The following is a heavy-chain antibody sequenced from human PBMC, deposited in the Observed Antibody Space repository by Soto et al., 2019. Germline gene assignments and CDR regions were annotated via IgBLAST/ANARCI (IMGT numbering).Heavy chain of an antibody. CDR1: GFTLNNYW. CDR3: ARDLDGPDY. Sequence: TGGSLRLSCAASGFTLNNYWMHWVREAPGKGLVWVSRINNDGSSTAYADPVKGRFTISRDNAKNTLYLQMNSLRAEDTAIYYCARDLDGPDYWGQGTLVTVSS. J-gene: IGHJ4*02. CDR2: INNDGSST. D-gene: IGHD3-3*01. V-gene: IGHV3-74*01.